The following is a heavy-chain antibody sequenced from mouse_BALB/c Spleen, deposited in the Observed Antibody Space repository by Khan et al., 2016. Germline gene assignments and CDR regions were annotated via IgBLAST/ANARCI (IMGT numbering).Heavy chain of an antibody. D-gene: IGHD1-2*01. Sequence: EVQLQESGPGLVKPSQSLSLTCTVTGYSITSDYAWNWIRQFPGNKLEWMGYIGYSGSTSYNPSLKSRISITRDSSKNQFFLQLNSVTTEDTATXSCALLRLAYWCQGTLVTFSA. V-gene: IGHV3-2*02. J-gene: IGHJ3*01. CDR3: ALLRLAY. CDR2: IGYSGST. CDR1: GYSITSDYA.